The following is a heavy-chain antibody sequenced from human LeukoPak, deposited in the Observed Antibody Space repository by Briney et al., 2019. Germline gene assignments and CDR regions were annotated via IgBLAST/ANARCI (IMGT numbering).Heavy chain of an antibody. D-gene: IGHD6-6*01. J-gene: IGHJ4*02. CDR1: GGSISSYY. V-gene: IGHV4-59*12. CDR2: IYYSGST. CDR3: ARDRIPRVGSSSRGVFDY. Sequence: SETLSLTCTVSGGSISSYYWGWIRQPPGKGLEWIGYIYYSGSTNYNPSLKSRVTISVDTSKNQFSLKLSSVTAADTAVYYCARDRIPRVGSSSRGVFDYWGQGTLVTVS.